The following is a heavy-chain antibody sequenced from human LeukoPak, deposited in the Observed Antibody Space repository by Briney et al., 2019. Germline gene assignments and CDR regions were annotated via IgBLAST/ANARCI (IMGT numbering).Heavy chain of an antibody. CDR3: ARVWFGELLPEN. D-gene: IGHD3-10*01. V-gene: IGHV3-11*01. J-gene: IGHJ4*02. CDR2: ISSSGSTI. Sequence: GGSLRLSCAASGFTFDDYGMSWVRQAPGKGLEWVSYISSSGSTIYYADSVKGRFTISRDNAKNSLYLQMNSLRAEDTAVYYCARVWFGELLPENWGQGTLVTVSS. CDR1: GFTFDDYG.